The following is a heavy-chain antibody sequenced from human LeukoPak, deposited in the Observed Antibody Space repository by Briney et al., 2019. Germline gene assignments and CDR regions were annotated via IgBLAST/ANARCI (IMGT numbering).Heavy chain of an antibody. D-gene: IGHD3-3*01. CDR2: INHSGST. CDR1: GGSFSGYY. J-gene: IGHJ3*02. Sequence: PSETLSLTCAVYGGSFSGYYWSRIRPPPGKGLEWIGEINHSGSTNYNPSLKSRVTISVDTSKNQFSLKLSSVTAADTAVYYCARGRGDFWSGYYRAFDIWGQGTMVTVSS. V-gene: IGHV4-34*01. CDR3: ARGRGDFWSGYYRAFDI.